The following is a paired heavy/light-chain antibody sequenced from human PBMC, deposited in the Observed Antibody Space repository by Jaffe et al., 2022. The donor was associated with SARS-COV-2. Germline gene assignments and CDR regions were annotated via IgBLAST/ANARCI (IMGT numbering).Heavy chain of an antibody. D-gene: IGHD2-8*01. Sequence: QLQLQESGPGLVKPSETLSLTCTVSGGSMSSSSYYWAWIRQPPGKGLEWIGSMHYSGSTYYNPSLKSRVTMSVDTSKNQFSLKLSSVTAADTSVYFCARLPSPLATNGIHIWGQGTMVTVSS. CDR2: MHYSGST. V-gene: IGHV4-39*01. CDR1: GGSMSSSSYY. CDR3: ARLPSPLATNGIHI. J-gene: IGHJ3*02.
Light chain of an antibody. V-gene: IGLV2-18*02. Sequence: QSALTQPPSVSGSPGQSVTISCTGTSSDVGNYNRVSWYQQPPGTAPKLMIYEVNNRPSGVPDRFSGSKSANTASLTISGLQAEDEADYYCNSFTTSSTWVFGGGTKLTVL. CDR2: EVN. CDR3: NSFTTSSTWV. CDR1: SSDVGNYNR. J-gene: IGLJ3*02.